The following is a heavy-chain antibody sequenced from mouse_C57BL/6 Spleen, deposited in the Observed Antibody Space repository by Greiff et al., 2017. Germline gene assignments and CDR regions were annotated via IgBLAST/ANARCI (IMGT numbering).Heavy chain of an antibody. CDR3: ARNYGSLYAMDY. D-gene: IGHD1-1*01. V-gene: IGHV1-26*01. CDR1: GYTFTDYY. CDR2: INPNNGGT. Sequence: VQLKESGPELVKPGASVKISCKASGYTFTDYYMNWVKQSHGKSLEWIGDINPNNGGTTYNQKFKGKATLTVDKSASTAYMELRSLTSEDSAVYYCARNYGSLYAMDYWGQGTSVTVSS. J-gene: IGHJ4*01.